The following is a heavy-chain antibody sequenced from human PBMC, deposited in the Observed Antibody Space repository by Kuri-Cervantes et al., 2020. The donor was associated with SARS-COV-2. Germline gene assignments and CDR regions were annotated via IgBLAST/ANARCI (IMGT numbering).Heavy chain of an antibody. J-gene: IGHJ1*01. V-gene: IGHV4-31*03. CDR1: GGSIRSGAYY. D-gene: IGHD4-23*01. CDR2: IYYNGIT. CDR3: AADKPSYGGNGYLEL. Sequence: LRLSCSVSGGSIRSGAYYCHWIRHRPGKGLEWIGNIYYNGITYYNPSLKSRITISVDTSKNQFSLKLSSVTAADTAVSYCAADKPSYGGNGYLELWGQGTLVTVSS.